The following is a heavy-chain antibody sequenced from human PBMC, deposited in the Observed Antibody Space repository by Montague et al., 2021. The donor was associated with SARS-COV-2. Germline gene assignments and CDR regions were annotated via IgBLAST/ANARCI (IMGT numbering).Heavy chain of an antibody. CDR2: IYYNGRT. J-gene: IGHJ2*01. CDR1: GGSINDHY. D-gene: IGHD2-21*01. V-gene: IGHV4-59*11. Sequence: SETLSLTCTVSGGSINDHYWSWIRQPPGKGLESIGYIYYNGRTIYNPSLESRVTLSADASRNQFSLKLDSVTAADTAVYYCARGGDYYGADYHCPLDLWGRGMLVTVSS. CDR3: ARGGDYYGADYHCPLDL.